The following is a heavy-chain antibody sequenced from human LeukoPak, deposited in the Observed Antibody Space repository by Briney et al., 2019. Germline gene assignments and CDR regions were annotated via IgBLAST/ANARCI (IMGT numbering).Heavy chain of an antibody. Sequence: PSETLSLTCSVSGGFVSNFYWNWIRQSPGKGLEWMGFVFHGGNVNYNPSLTSRLRISFDTSRNRVSPKLTFVTAADTAVYYCASGTVSGVLTPHFFHRWGRGTPVTVSS. CDR3: ASGTVSGVLTPHFFHR. CDR1: GGFVSNFY. CDR2: VFHGGNV. V-gene: IGHV4-59*02. J-gene: IGHJ4*02. D-gene: IGHD2/OR15-2a*01.